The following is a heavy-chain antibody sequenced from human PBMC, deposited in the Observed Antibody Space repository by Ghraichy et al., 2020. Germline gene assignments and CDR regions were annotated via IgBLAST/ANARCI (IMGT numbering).Heavy chain of an antibody. J-gene: IGHJ4*02. CDR1: GFTFSSYA. CDR3: AKDRSVQTYYDFWSGYSDPHFDY. V-gene: IGHV3-23*01. D-gene: IGHD3-3*01. CDR2: ISGSGGST. Sequence: TLSLTCAASGFTFSSYAMSWVRQAPGKGLEWVSAISGSGGSTYYADSVKGRFTISRDNSKNTLYLQMNSLRAEDTAVYYCAKDRSVQTYYDFWSGYSDPHFDYWGQGTLVTVSS.